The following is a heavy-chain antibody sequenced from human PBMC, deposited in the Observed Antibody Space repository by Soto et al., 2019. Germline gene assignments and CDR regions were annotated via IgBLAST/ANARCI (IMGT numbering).Heavy chain of an antibody. CDR2: ISGSGGST. Sequence: PGGSLRLSCAASGFTFSSYAMSWVRQAPGKGLEWVSAISGSGGSTYYADSVKGRFTISRDNSKNTLYLQMNSLRAEDTAVYYCPKQELGYCSSTSCFDAFDIWGQGTMVTVSS. D-gene: IGHD2-2*01. CDR1: GFTFSSYA. V-gene: IGHV3-23*01. J-gene: IGHJ3*02. CDR3: PKQELGYCSSTSCFDAFDI.